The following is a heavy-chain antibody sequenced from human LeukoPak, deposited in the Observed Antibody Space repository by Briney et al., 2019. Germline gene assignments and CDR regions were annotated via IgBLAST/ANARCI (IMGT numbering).Heavy chain of an antibody. D-gene: IGHD3-22*01. CDR1: GFTFDDYG. J-gene: IGHJ6*03. CDR2: INWNGGST. CDR3: ARVVPSSGYRGYYYMDV. V-gene: IGHV3-20*04. Sequence: PGGSLRLSCAASGFTFDDYGMSWVRQAPGKGLEWVSGINWNGGSTGYADSVKGRSTISRDNAKNSLYLQMNSLRAEDTALYYCARVVPSSGYRGYYYMDVWGKGTTVTVSS.